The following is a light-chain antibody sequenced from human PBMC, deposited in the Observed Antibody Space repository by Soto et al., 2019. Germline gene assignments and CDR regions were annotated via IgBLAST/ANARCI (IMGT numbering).Light chain of an antibody. CDR3: SSYNNTDARV. V-gene: IGLV2-14*01. J-gene: IGLJ3*02. CDR1: SSDVGGYNY. Sequence: QSALTQPASVSGSPGQSITISCTGSSSDVGGYNYVSWYQHHPGKAPKLVIYEVSYRPSGVSNRFSGSKSGNTASLTISGLQAEDEADYYCSSYNNTDARVFGGGTKLTVL. CDR2: EVS.